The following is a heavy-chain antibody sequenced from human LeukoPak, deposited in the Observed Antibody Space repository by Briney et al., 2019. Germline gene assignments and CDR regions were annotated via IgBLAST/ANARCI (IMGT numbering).Heavy chain of an antibody. CDR1: GGSISSYY. CDR3: ACLTTADAFDI. D-gene: IGHD3-22*01. V-gene: IGHV4-59*01. J-gene: IGHJ3*02. Sequence: SETLSLTCTVSGGSISSYYWSWIRQSPGKGLECIGYIHYTGSTNYNPSLKSRVTISVDTSKNQFSLKLSSVPAADTAVYYCACLTTADAFDIWGQGTMVTVSS. CDR2: IHYTGST.